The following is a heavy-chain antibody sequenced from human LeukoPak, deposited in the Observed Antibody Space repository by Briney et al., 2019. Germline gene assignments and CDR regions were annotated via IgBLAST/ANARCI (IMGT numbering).Heavy chain of an antibody. V-gene: IGHV3-23*01. J-gene: IGHJ3*02. CDR1: GFTFSSYA. CDR2: ISGSGGST. Sequence: GGSLRLSCAASGFTFSSYAMSWVRQAPGKGLEWVSAISGSGGSTYYADSVKGWFTISRDNSKNSLYLQMNSLRAEDTAVYYCANRRYYYDSSGYGFDIWGQGTMVTVSS. D-gene: IGHD3-22*01. CDR3: ANRRYYYDSSGYGFDI.